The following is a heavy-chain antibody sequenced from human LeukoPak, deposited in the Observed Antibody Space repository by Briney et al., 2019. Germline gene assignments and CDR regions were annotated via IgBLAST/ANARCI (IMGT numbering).Heavy chain of an antibody. J-gene: IGHJ6*02. V-gene: IGHV4-34*01. CDR2: INHNGST. D-gene: IGHD1-26*01. CDR3: VRGFLGLNGGV. CDR1: GGSFSDYS. Sequence: SETLSLTCAVYGGSFSDYSWTWIRQSPGKGLEWIGQINHNGSTSSNPSLKSRVTMSVDTSKSRFSLKLNSATAADTAVYYCVRGFLGLNGGVWGQGTTVTVSS.